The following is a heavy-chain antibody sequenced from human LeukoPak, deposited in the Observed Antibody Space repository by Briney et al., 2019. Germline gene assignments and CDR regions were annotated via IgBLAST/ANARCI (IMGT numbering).Heavy chain of an antibody. CDR1: GDTVSNKNAA. CDR2: TYYRSKWYN. CDR3: AREGVGATMAN. V-gene: IGHV6-1*01. Sequence: SQTLSLTCAISGDTVSNKNAAWNWTRQSPSRGLEWLGRTYYRSKWYNDYAVSVKGRIDINPDTSKNQFSLRLNPVTPEDTAVYFCAREGVGATMANWGQGTLATVSS. J-gene: IGHJ4*02. D-gene: IGHD1-26*01.